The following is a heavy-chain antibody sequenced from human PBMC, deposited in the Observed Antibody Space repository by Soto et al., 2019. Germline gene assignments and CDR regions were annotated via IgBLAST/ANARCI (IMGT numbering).Heavy chain of an antibody. V-gene: IGHV4-61*01. CDR3: ARDLGGYCSSTSCLPFDY. CDR1: GGSVNIGSYY. D-gene: IGHD2-2*01. J-gene: IGHJ4*02. Sequence: SETLSLTCTVSGGSVNIGSYYWSWIRQPPGKGLEWIGYIYYSGGTDYNPSLKSRVTISIDTSKNQFSLTLTSVTAADTAVYYCARDLGGYCSSTSCLPFDYWGQGTLVTVSS. CDR2: IYYSGGT.